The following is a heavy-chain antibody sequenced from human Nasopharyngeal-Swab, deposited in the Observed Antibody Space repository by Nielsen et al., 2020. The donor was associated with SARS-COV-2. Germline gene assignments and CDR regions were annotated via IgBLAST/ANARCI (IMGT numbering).Heavy chain of an antibody. CDR3: ARDSGVAGTKYYSYGMDV. D-gene: IGHD6-19*01. Sequence: WIRQPPGKGLEWIGYIYYSGSTYYNPSLKSRVTISVDTSKNQFSLRLSSVTAADTAVYYCARDSGVAGTKYYSYGMDVWGQGTTVTVSS. J-gene: IGHJ6*02. V-gene: IGHV4-30-4*01. CDR2: IYYSGST.